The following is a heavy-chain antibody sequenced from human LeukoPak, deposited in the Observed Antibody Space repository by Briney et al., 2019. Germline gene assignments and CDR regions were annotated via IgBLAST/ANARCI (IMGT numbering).Heavy chain of an antibody. D-gene: IGHD6-13*01. CDR3: ARDSYSSSWYYYGMDV. CDR2: IYYSGST. CDR1: GGSISSYY. Sequence: SETLSLTCTVSGGSISSYYWSWIRQPPGKGLEWIGYIYYSGSTNYNPSLKSGVTISVDTSKNQFSLKLSSVTAADTAVYYCARDSYSSSWYYYGMDVWGKGTTVTVSS. V-gene: IGHV4-59*01. J-gene: IGHJ6*04.